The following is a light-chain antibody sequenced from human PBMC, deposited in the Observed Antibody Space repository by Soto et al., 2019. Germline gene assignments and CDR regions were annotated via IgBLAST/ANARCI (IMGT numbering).Light chain of an antibody. CDR3: QKYNSADPWT. CDR2: AAS. J-gene: IGKJ1*01. V-gene: IGKV1-27*01. Sequence: DIQMTQSPSSLSASIGDRVTITCRASQGISNYLAWYQQKPGKGPTLLIYAASTLQSGVPSRFSGSGSETDFSLTINNLQPEDVATYYCQKYNSADPWTFGQGTKVEIK. CDR1: QGISNY.